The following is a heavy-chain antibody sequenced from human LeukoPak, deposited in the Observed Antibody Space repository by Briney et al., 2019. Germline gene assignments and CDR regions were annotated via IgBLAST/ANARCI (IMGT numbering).Heavy chain of an antibody. Sequence: ASVKVSCKASGYTFTGYYIHWVRQATGQGLEWMGWMNPNSGNTGYAQKFQGRVTMTRNTSISTAYMELRSLRSDDTAVYYCWVLSGSEEFDYWGQGTLVTVSS. CDR3: WVLSGSEEFDY. CDR2: MNPNSGNT. CDR1: GYTFTGYY. D-gene: IGHD1-26*01. J-gene: IGHJ4*02. V-gene: IGHV1-8*02.